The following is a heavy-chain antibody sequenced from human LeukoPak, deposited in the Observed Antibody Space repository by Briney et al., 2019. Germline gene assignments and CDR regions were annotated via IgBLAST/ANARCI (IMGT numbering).Heavy chain of an antibody. CDR3: AREGPGLRYFDWLFDY. CDR2: IYTSGST. D-gene: IGHD3-9*01. V-gene: IGHV4-61*02. Sequence: SQTLSLTCTVSSGSISSGSYYWSWIRQPAGKGLEWIGRIYTSGSTNYSPSLKSRVTISVDTSKNQFSLKLSSVTAADTAVYYCAREGPGLRYFDWLFDYWGQGALVTVSS. J-gene: IGHJ4*02. CDR1: SGSISSGSYY.